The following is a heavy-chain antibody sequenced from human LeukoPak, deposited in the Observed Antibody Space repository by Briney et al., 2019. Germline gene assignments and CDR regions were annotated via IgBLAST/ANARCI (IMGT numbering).Heavy chain of an antibody. CDR2: ISYDGSNK. D-gene: IGHD3-16*01. V-gene: IGHV3-30*18. Sequence: PGGSLRLSCAASGFTFSSYGMHWVRQAPGKGLEWVAVISYDGSNKYYADSVKGRFTISRDNSKNTLYLQMNSLRAEDTAVYYCAKDWGLYGASYWGQGTLVTVSS. CDR3: AKDWGLYGASY. J-gene: IGHJ4*02. CDR1: GFTFSSYG.